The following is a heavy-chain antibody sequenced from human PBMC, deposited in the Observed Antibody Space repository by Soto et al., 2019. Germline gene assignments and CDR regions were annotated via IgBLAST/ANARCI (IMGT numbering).Heavy chain of an antibody. CDR3: AGGAMVRGVISQWGSHYMDV. Sequence: PSETLSLTCAVYGGSFSGYYWSWIRQPPGKGLEWIGEINHSGSTNYNPSLKSRVTISVDTSKNQFSLKLSSVTAADTAVYYCAGGAMVRGVISQWGSHYMDVWGKGTTVTVSS. V-gene: IGHV4-34*01. D-gene: IGHD3-10*01. J-gene: IGHJ6*03. CDR2: INHSGST. CDR1: GGSFSGYY.